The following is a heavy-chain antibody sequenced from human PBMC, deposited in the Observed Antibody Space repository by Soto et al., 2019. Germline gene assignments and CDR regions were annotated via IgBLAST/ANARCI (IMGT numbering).Heavy chain of an antibody. V-gene: IGHV3-30-3*01. CDR1: GFTFSSYA. J-gene: IGHJ6*02. Sequence: PGGSLRLSCAASGFTFSSYAMHWVRQAPGKGLEWVAVISYDGSNKYYADSVKGRFTISRDNSKNTLYLQMNSLRAEDTAVYYCAREASAVAHPPVLGSRGPGSDDHHYGLAVWGQGTTVTVSS. D-gene: IGHD6-19*01. CDR2: ISYDGSNK. CDR3: AREASAVAHPPVLGSRGPGSDDHHYGLAV.